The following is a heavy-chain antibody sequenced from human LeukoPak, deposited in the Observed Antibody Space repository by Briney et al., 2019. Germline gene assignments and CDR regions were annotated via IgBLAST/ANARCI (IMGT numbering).Heavy chain of an antibody. Sequence: SETLSLTCTVSGGSISSSSYYWGWIRQPPGKGLEWIGSIYYSGSTYYNPSLKSRVTISVDTSKNHYSLKLSSVTAADTAVYYCARLSTYYDFWSGYLNWFDPWGQGTLVTVSS. V-gene: IGHV4-39*02. D-gene: IGHD3-3*01. CDR1: GGSISSSSYY. CDR2: IYYSGST. J-gene: IGHJ5*02. CDR3: ARLSTYYDFWSGYLNWFDP.